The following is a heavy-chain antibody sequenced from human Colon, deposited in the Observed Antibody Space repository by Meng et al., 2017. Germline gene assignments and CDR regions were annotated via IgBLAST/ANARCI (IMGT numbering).Heavy chain of an antibody. J-gene: IGHJ3*02. V-gene: IGHV2-5*01. CDR1: GFSLSTSGVG. Sequence: IPLKGSGPALGKPKQTLPLPCTFSGFSLSTSGVGVAWIRQPPGKALEWLALIYWNDEKRYSPSLKSRLTIIKDTSKNQVVLTMTNMDPVDTATYYCAHDRTFDIWGQGTMVTVSS. CDR3: AHDRTFDI. CDR2: IYWNDEK.